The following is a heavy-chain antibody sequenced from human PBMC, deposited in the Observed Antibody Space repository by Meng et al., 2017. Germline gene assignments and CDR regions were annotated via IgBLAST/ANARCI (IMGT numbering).Heavy chain of an antibody. Sequence: QVQLQQSGPGLVKPSQTLPLTCAISGDSISSNSAAWIWIRQSPSRGLEWLGRTYYRSKWYNDYAVSVRGRITINPDTSKNQFSLQLNSMTPEDTAMYYCARGRTEMDIEYWGRGTLVTVSS. D-gene: IGHD2-2*03. CDR2: TYYRSKWYN. V-gene: IGHV6-1*01. J-gene: IGHJ4*02. CDR1: GDSISSNSAA. CDR3: ARGRTEMDIEY.